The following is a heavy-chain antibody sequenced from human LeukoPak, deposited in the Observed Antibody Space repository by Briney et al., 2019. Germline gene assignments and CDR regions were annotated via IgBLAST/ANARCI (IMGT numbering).Heavy chain of an antibody. CDR1: EFTFSSYA. J-gene: IGHJ4*02. V-gene: IGHV3-30*18. CDR2: ISYDGSNK. CDR3: AKDRLGELSFLDY. Sequence: GGSLRLSCAVSEFTFSSYAMGWVRQAPGKGLEWVAVISYDGSNKYYVDSVKGRFTISRDNSKNTLYLQMSSLRAEDTAMYYCAKDRLGELSFLDYWGQGTLVTVSS. D-gene: IGHD3-16*02.